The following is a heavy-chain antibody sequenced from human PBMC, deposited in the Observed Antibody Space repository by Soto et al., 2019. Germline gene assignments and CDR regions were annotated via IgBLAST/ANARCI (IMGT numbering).Heavy chain of an antibody. D-gene: IGHD7-27*01. V-gene: IGHV1-18*01. CDR1: GYIFNNYG. CDR2: ITADNGDT. J-gene: IGHJ4*02. CDR3: ARRTLGSAIGIGDY. Sequence: QIQLVQSGAEVKVPGASVKVSCRASGYIFNNYGITWVRQAPGQGLEWMGFITADNGDTKFTEKLDGRVSMTTDTSTNTAYMELRNLRSDDTALYYCARRTLGSAIGIGDYWGQGTLVTVSS.